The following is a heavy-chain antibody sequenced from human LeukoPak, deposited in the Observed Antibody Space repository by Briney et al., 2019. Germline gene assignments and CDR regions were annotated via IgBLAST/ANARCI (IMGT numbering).Heavy chain of an antibody. Sequence: GGSLRLSCAASGFTFSSYWMSWVRQAPGKGLEWVANIKQDGSEKYYVDSVKGRFTISRDNAKNSLCLQMNSLRAEDTAVYYCARDRVGMVRARYMDVWGKGTTVTVSS. V-gene: IGHV3-7*01. CDR3: ARDRVGMVRARYMDV. CDR1: GFTFSSYW. CDR2: IKQDGSEK. D-gene: IGHD3-10*01. J-gene: IGHJ6*03.